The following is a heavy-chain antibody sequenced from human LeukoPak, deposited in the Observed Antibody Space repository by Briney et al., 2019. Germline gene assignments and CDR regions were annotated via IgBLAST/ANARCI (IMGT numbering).Heavy chain of an antibody. J-gene: IGHJ6*03. CDR1: GYTFTGYY. D-gene: IGHD6-19*01. CDR3: ARVGHSSGWYSQTSYYYMDV. V-gene: IGHV1-2*02. Sequence: ASVKVSCKASGYTFTGYYMHWVRQAPGQGLEWMGWINPNSGGTSYAQKFQGRVTMTRDMSTSTVYMELSSLRSEDTAVYYCARVGHSSGWYSQTSYYYMDVWGKGTTVTVSS. CDR2: INPNSGGT.